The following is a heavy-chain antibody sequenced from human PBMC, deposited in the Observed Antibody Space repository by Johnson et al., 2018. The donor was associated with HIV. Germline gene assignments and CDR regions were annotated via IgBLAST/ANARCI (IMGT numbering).Heavy chain of an antibody. CDR3: AKDLKSVVVTAKGEPNAFDI. J-gene: IGHJ3*02. Sequence: VQLVESGGGLVQPGGSLRLSCAASGFTFSSYAMSWVRQAPGKGLEWVSAISGSGGSTYYADSVKGRFTISRDNSKNTLYLQMNSLRAEDTAVYYCAKDLKSVVVTAKGEPNAFDIWGQGTMVTVS. V-gene: IGHV3-23*04. CDR2: ISGSGGST. CDR1: GFTFSSYA. D-gene: IGHD2-21*02.